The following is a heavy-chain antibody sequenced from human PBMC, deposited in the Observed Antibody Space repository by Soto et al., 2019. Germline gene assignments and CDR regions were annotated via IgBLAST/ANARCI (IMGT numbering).Heavy chain of an antibody. CDR1: GDSISSYY. Sequence: SETLSLTCAVSGDSISSYYWSWVRQPPGKGLEWIGYISNSGSTNYNPSLKSRVTISVDTSENQLSLKLSSVTAADAAVYYCARIPHGHYFYYYMDVWGKGTTVTVSS. J-gene: IGHJ6*03. CDR2: ISNSGST. CDR3: ARIPHGHYFYYYMDV. V-gene: IGHV4-59*01.